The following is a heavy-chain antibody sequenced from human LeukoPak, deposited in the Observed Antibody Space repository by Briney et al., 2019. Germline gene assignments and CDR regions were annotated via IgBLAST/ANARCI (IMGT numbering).Heavy chain of an antibody. J-gene: IGHJ4*02. D-gene: IGHD3-10*01. V-gene: IGHV3-30*04. CDR1: GFTFSTYT. CDR3: ARPYYYASGSFDY. CDR2: ISYDGNPK. Sequence: GGSLRLSCAASGFTFSTYTMHWVRQAPGKGLEWVAVISYDGNPKYYADSVKGRFTISRDTSKSTLSLQMNSLRVEDTAVYYCARPYYYASGSFDYWGQGTLVTVSS.